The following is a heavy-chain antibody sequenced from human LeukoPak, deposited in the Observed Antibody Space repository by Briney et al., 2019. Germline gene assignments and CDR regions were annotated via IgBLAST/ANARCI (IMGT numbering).Heavy chain of an antibody. CDR1: GGTFGSYA. CDR2: IIPILGIA. Sequence: SVKVSCKASGGTFGSYAISWVRQAPGQGLEWMGRIIPILGIANYAQKFQGRVTITADKSTSTAYMELSSLRSEDTAVYYCARGPYYYDSSGYRTAHFDYWGQGTLVTVSS. V-gene: IGHV1-69*04. D-gene: IGHD3-22*01. CDR3: ARGPYYYDSSGYRTAHFDY. J-gene: IGHJ4*02.